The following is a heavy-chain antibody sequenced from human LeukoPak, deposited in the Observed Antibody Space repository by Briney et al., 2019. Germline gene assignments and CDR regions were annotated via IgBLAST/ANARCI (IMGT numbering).Heavy chain of an antibody. CDR3: AKDNGDSSGYSYDY. J-gene: IGHJ4*02. D-gene: IGHD3-22*01. V-gene: IGHV3-33*06. CDR2: IWYDGSNK. Sequence: GRSLRLPCAASGFTFSSYGMHWVRQAPGKGLEWVAVIWYDGSNKYYADSVKGRFTISRDNSKNTLYLQMNSLRAEDTAVYYCAKDNGDSSGYSYDYWGQGTLVTVSS. CDR1: GFTFSSYG.